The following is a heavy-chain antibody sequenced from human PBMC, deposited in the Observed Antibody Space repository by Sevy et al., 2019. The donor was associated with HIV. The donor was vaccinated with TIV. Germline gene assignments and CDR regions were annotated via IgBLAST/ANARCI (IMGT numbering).Heavy chain of an antibody. V-gene: IGHV3-43D*04. CDR3: VKAISGMITFGVLIGVDV. J-gene: IGHJ6*02. CDR1: GFTFDDYV. D-gene: IGHD3-16*01. Sequence: GGSLRLSCAASGFTFDDYVMHWVRQAPGKGLEWVSLISWDGGSTYYADSVKGRFTISRDNSKNSLYLQMNSLRAEDTALYYCVKAISGMITFGVLIGVDVWGQGTTVTVSS. CDR2: ISWDGGST.